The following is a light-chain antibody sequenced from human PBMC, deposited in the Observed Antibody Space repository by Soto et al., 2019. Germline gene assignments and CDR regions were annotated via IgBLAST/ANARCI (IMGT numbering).Light chain of an antibody. CDR2: AAS. CDR3: QQLNSYLPIT. Sequence: DIQMTQSPSSLSASVEDRVIITCRASQSISNHLNWYQQKPGKAPKLLIFAASSLQSGVPSRFSGSRSGPDFTLTISSLQPEDFATYYCQQLNSYLPITFGQGTRLE. J-gene: IGKJ5*01. CDR1: QSISNH. V-gene: IGKV1-39*01.